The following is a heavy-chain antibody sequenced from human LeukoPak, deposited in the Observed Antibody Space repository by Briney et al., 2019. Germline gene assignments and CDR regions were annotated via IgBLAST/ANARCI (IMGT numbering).Heavy chain of an antibody. CDR3: ARDTRYYYDSSATSDAFDI. V-gene: IGHV4-59*01. CDR1: GGSISSYS. CDR2: INNSGYT. Sequence: SETLSLTCTVSGGSISSYSWNWIRQPPGKGLEWIGNINNSGYTNNNPSLKSRVTISVDTFKNQFSLKLSSVTAADTAVYYCARDTRYYYDSSATSDAFDIWGQGTMVTVSS. J-gene: IGHJ3*02. D-gene: IGHD3-22*01.